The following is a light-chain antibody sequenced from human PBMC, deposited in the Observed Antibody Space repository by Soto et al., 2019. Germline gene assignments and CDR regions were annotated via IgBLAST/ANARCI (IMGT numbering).Light chain of an antibody. J-gene: IGLJ2*01. Sequence: SYELTQPPSVSVAPGKTASISCGGNDIGSKGVHWYQQKPGQAPVLVIYSDTDLPPVIIERFSGSNSATLATLTISRVEAGDEADYYCQVWDSGSAHVVFGGGTKVTVL. CDR1: DIGSKG. CDR3: QVWDSGSAHVV. V-gene: IGLV3-21*01. CDR2: SDT.